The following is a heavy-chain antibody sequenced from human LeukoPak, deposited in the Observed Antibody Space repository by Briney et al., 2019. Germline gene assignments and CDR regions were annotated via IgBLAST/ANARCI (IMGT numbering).Heavy chain of an antibody. CDR3: ARDPRRAMDV. CDR2: IYYSGRT. CDR1: GGSISSGDYY. V-gene: IGHV4-30-4*01. D-gene: IGHD6-6*01. Sequence: SETLSLTCTVSGGSISSGDYYWSWIRXXXXXXLEWIGCIYYSGRTYYSPSLKSRVTISVDTSKNQFSLKLSSVTAADTAVYYCARDPRRAMDVWGQGTTVTVSS. J-gene: IGHJ6*02.